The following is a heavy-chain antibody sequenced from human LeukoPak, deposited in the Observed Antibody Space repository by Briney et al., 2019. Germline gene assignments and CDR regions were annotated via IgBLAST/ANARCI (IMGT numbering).Heavy chain of an antibody. D-gene: IGHD3/OR15-3a*01. CDR2: IYYSGST. V-gene: IGHV4-39*01. Sequence: SETLSLTCTVSGGSISSSSYYWGWIRQPPGKGLEWIGSIYYSGSTYYNPSLKSRVTISVDTSKNQFSLKLSSVTAADTAVYYCARRGGDWFNWFDPWGQGTLVTVSS. J-gene: IGHJ5*02. CDR3: ARRGGDWFNWFDP. CDR1: GGSISSSSYY.